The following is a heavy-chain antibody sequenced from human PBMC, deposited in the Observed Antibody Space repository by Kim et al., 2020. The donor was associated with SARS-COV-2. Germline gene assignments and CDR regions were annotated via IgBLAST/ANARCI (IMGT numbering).Heavy chain of an antibody. V-gene: IGHV4-59*01. Sequence: SETLSLTCTVSGGSISSYYWSWIRQPPGKGLEWIGYIYYSGSTNYNPSLKSRVTISVDTSKNQFSLKLSSVTAADTAVYYCARVLLTRDGYNLSPGGLDYWGQGTLVTVSS. CDR2: IYYSGST. CDR3: ARVLLTRDGYNLSPGGLDY. CDR1: GGSISSYY. D-gene: IGHD5-12*01. J-gene: IGHJ4*02.